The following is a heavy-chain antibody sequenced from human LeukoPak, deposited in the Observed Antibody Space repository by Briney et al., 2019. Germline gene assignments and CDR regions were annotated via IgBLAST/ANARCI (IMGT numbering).Heavy chain of an antibody. V-gene: IGHV3-21*01. CDR1: GFTFSSYS. J-gene: IGHJ4*02. CDR2: ISSSSSYI. Sequence: GGSLRLSCAASGFTFSSYSMNWVRQAPGKGLEWVSSISSSSSYIYYADSVKGRFAISRDNAKNSLYLQMNSLRAEDTAVYYCARDGGSLIRGVIITGRLFDYWGQGTLVTVSS. CDR3: ARDGGSLIRGVIITGRLFDY. D-gene: IGHD3-10*01.